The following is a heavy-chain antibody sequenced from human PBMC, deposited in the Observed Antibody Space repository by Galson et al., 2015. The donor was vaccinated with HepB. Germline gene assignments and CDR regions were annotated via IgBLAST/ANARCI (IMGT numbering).Heavy chain of an antibody. CDR2: INHSGST. CDR3: ATLLGSSPQGLTWYYGMDV. J-gene: IGHJ6*02. Sequence: ETLSLTCAVYGGSFSGYYWSWIRQPPGKGLEWIGEINHSGSTNYNPSLKSRVTISVDTSKNQFSLKLSSVTAADTAVYYCATLLGSSPQGLTWYYGMDVWGQGTTVTVSS. D-gene: IGHD6-19*01. CDR1: GGSFSGYY. V-gene: IGHV4-34*01.